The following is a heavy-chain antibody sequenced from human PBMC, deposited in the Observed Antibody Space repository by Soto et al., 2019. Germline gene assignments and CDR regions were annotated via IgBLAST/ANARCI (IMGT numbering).Heavy chain of an antibody. CDR3: VRCCCSVGSCYTCLHFDL. Sequence: QVPLVQSGGEVKKPGASVKVSCQASGYTFSDYAISWVRQAPGQGLEWMGWITASTGTTDQAQYFPGRVTMTLDTATNTAYMELSNLRSDDTAVSYCVRCCCSVGSCYTCLHFDLWGRGTLVTVSS. V-gene: IGHV1-18*01. D-gene: IGHD2-15*01. J-gene: IGHJ2*01. CDR2: ITASTGTT. CDR1: GYTFSDYA.